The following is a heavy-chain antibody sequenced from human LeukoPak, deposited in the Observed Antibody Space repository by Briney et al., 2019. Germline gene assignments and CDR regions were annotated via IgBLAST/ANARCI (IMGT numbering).Heavy chain of an antibody. V-gene: IGHV4-59*01. CDR2: IYYSGST. Sequence: SETLSLTCTVSGGSISSYYWSWIRQPPGKGLEWIGYIYYSGSTNYNPSLKSRVTISVDTSKNQFSLKLSSVTAADTAVYYCARGVRDGYNSLTPVNWGLIDYFDYWGQGTLVTVSS. D-gene: IGHD5-24*01. CDR1: GGSISSYY. J-gene: IGHJ4*02. CDR3: ARGVRDGYNSLTPVNWGLIDYFDY.